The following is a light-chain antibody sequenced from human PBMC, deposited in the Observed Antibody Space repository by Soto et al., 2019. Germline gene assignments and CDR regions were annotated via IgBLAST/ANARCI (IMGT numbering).Light chain of an antibody. CDR2: DAS. V-gene: IGKV3-11*01. J-gene: IGKJ1*01. Sequence: EIGLTQSAATLSLSPGERATLSCRASQSVSSYLAWYQQKTGQAPRLLIYDASNRATGIPARFSGSGYGTDFNLTISSLETEDFAVYYCQQRSNWPWTFGQGTKVDIK. CDR3: QQRSNWPWT. CDR1: QSVSSY.